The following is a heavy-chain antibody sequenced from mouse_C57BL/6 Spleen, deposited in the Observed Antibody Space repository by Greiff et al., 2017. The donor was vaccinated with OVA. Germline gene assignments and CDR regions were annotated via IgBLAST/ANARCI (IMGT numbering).Heavy chain of an antibody. Sequence: EVQLVESGGGLVKPGGSLKLSCAASGFTFSDYGMHWVRQAPEKGLEWVAYISSGRSTIYYADTVKGRFTISRDNAKNTLFLQMTSLRSEDTAMYDCARGLDYDYDGYAMDYWGQGTSVTVSS. D-gene: IGHD2-4*01. J-gene: IGHJ4*01. CDR1: GFTFSDYG. CDR3: ARGLDYDYDGYAMDY. V-gene: IGHV5-17*01. CDR2: ISSGRSTI.